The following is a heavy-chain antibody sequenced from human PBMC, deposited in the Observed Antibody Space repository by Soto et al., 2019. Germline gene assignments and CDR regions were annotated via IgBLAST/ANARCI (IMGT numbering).Heavy chain of an antibody. CDR1: GYTFTSSG. D-gene: IGHD3-22*01. CDR3: ARGRCLFFYYKRSRYRSTHF. J-gene: IGHJ4*02. CDR2: INAYNGKT. Sequence: GASVKVSWKASGYTFTSSGISWVRQAPGQGLEWMGWINAYNGKTQYAQKLQGRVTMTTDTSTSTAYMELRSLRSDDTAVYYCARGRCLFFYYKRSRYRSTHFRGQATLVTVSS. V-gene: IGHV1-18*01.